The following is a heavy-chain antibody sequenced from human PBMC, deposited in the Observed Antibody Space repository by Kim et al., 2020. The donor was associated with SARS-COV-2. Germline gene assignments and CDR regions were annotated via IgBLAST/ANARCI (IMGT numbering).Heavy chain of an antibody. Sequence: SVKGRLTIPRDNSKNTLYLQMNSLRAEDTPIYYCANSTPWEQQLVIYVDFWGQGTLVTVSS. D-gene: IGHD6-13*01. CDR3: ANSTPWEQQLVIYVDF. J-gene: IGHJ4*02. V-gene: IGHV3-23*01.